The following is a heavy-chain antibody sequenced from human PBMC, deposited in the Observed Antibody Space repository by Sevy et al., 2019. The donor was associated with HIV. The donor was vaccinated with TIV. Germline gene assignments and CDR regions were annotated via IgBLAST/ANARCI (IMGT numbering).Heavy chain of an antibody. CDR3: TLDGIWNVGNNYYYGMDV. V-gene: IGHV3-15*01. CDR2: IKSKTDGGTM. CDR1: GFTFSHAW. D-gene: IGHD1-1*01. J-gene: IGHJ6*02. Sequence: GGSLRLSCAASGFTFSHAWMSWVRQAPGKGLEWVGRIKSKTDGGTMDYVAPVKGRFTIERDDSKNTLYLQLNSLKSEDTAVYYCTLDGIWNVGNNYYYGMDVWGQGTTVTVSS.